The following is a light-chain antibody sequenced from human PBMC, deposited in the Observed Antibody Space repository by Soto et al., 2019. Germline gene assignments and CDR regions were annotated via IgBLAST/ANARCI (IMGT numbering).Light chain of an antibody. J-gene: IGKJ3*01. CDR2: GAS. V-gene: IGKV3-15*01. CDR1: QSVSSN. Sequence: EIVMTQSPATLSVSPGERATLSCRASQSVSSNLAWYQQKPGQAPRLLIYGASTRATGIPARFSGSGSGTEVHLPINRLQSEDFSVYYCQQYNYWSPFPFGPGTKVDIK. CDR3: QQYNYWSPFP.